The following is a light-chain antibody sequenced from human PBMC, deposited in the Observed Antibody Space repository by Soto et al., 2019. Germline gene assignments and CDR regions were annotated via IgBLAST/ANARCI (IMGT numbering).Light chain of an antibody. CDR3: QQSYSTPLT. V-gene: IGKV1-39*01. CDR1: QSISNH. CDR2: AAS. Sequence: DIQMTQSPSSLSASVEDRVIITCRASQSISNHLNWYQQKPGKAPKLLIYAASSLQSGVPSRFSGSGSGTDFTLTISSLQPEDFATYYCQQSYSTPLTFGGGTKVDTK. J-gene: IGKJ4*01.